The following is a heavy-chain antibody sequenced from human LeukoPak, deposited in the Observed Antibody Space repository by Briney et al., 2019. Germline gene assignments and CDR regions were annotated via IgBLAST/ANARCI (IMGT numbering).Heavy chain of an antibody. Sequence: GGSLRLSCAASVFTFSSYAMSWVRQAPGKGLEWVSAISGSGGSTYYADSVKGRFTISRDNSKNTLYLQMNSLRAEDTAVYYCAKDDLGGNSDYYGMDVWGQGTTVTVSS. CDR2: ISGSGGST. D-gene: IGHD4-23*01. CDR3: AKDDLGGNSDYYGMDV. J-gene: IGHJ6*02. CDR1: VFTFSSYA. V-gene: IGHV3-23*01.